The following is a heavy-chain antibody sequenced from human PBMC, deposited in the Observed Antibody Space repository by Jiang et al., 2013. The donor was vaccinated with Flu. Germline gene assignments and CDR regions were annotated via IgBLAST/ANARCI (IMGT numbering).Heavy chain of an antibody. CDR2: VYNSGST. D-gene: IGHD3-10*01. CDR3: ARSGRYYYGSGSYPIDY. J-gene: IGHJ4*02. V-gene: IGHV4-59*01. CDR1: GGSISHYY. Sequence: GPGLVKPSETLSLTCTVSGGSISHYYWSWIRQTPGKGLEWIGYVYNSGSTNYTPSLKSRVTISVDTSKNQFSLKLSSLTAADTAAYYCARSGRYYYGSGSYPIDYWGQGTLVTVSS.